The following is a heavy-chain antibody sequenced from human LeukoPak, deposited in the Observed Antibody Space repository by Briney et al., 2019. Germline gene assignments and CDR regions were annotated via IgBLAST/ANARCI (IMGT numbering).Heavy chain of an antibody. V-gene: IGHV4-59*11. Sequence: SETLSLTCTVSGGSISSHYWSWIRQPPGKGLEWIGYIYSSGTTNYNPSLQSRVSMSVDTSKSQFFLRLSSVTAADTAVYYCARGDSWNPYWGQGTLVTLSS. CDR3: ARGDSWNPY. CDR2: IYSSGTT. J-gene: IGHJ4*02. CDR1: GGSISSHY. D-gene: IGHD1-20*01.